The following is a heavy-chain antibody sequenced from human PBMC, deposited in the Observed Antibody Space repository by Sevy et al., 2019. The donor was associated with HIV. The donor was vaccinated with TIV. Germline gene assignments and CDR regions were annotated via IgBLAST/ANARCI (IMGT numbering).Heavy chain of an antibody. J-gene: IGHJ6*02. CDR2: TYYRSKWYN. D-gene: IGHD5-12*01. CDR1: GDSVSSNSAA. V-gene: IGHV6-1*01. CDR3: ARDNGYSGYDFSPNYYGMDV. Sequence: SQTLSLTCAISGDSVSSNSAAWNWIRQSPSRGLEWLGRTYYRSKWYNDYAVSVKSRITINPDKSKNQFSLQLNSVTPEDTAVYYCARDNGYSGYDFSPNYYGMDVWGQGTTVTVSS.